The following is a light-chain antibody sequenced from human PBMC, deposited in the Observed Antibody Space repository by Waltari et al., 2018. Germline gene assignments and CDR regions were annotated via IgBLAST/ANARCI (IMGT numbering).Light chain of an antibody. Sequence: EIVLTQSPATLSLSPGERATLSCRTSQSVNSYLAWYQHKPGQAPRLLIYDASNRATGIPARFSGSGSGTDFTLTISSLEPDDFALYCCQQRFTWPSITFRQGTRLEIK. CDR1: QSVNSY. V-gene: IGKV3-11*01. J-gene: IGKJ5*01. CDR3: QQRFTWPSIT. CDR2: DAS.